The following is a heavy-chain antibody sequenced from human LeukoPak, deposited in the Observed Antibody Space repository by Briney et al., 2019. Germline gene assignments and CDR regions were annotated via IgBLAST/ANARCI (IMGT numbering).Heavy chain of an antibody. Sequence: GGSLRLSCAASGFIVSSNYMSWVRQAPGKGLVWVSAIYSGGSTNYADSVKGRFTISRDNSKNTLYLQMNSLRAEDTAVYYCAKDVRSGYGMDVWGQGTTVTVSS. J-gene: IGHJ6*02. D-gene: IGHD6-25*01. CDR3: AKDVRSGYGMDV. V-gene: IGHV3-53*01. CDR2: IYSGGST. CDR1: GFIVSSNY.